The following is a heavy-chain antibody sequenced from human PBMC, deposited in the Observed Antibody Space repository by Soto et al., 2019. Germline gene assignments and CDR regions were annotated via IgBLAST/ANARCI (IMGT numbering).Heavy chain of an antibody. CDR1: GYTFTSYD. J-gene: IGHJ3*02. CDR3: ARLQTDCSGGTCYRDAFDI. D-gene: IGHD2-15*01. Sequence: ASVKVSCKASGYTFTSYDINWVRPATGQGLEWMGWMNPNSGSTDYAQKFQGWVTMTRDTSISTAYMELSRLRSDDTAVYYCARLQTDCSGGTCYRDAFDIWGQGTMVTVSS. V-gene: IGHV1-8*01. CDR2: MNPNSGST.